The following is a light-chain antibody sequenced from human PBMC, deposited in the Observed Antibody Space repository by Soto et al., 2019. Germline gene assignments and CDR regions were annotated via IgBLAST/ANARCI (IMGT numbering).Light chain of an antibody. CDR2: GAS. J-gene: IGKJ3*01. Sequence: EIVMTQSPATLSVSPGERATLSCRASQSVSSNVIWFQQKPDQAPRLLIFGASTRATGIPARFSGSGSGTEFPLTISSLQSEDFAFYYCHHYNIWPRTFGPGTKVNIK. CDR3: HHYNIWPRT. V-gene: IGKV3-15*01. CDR1: QSVSSN.